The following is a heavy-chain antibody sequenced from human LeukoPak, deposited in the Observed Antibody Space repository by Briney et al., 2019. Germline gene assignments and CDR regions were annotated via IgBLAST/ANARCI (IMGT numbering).Heavy chain of an antibody. V-gene: IGHV3-30*04. D-gene: IGHD2-15*01. CDR3: ARDRNVVGADFDY. CDR1: GFIFDNFA. CDR2: VSFDGTNN. J-gene: IGHJ4*02. Sequence: PGRSLRLSCAASGFIFDNFAIHWVRQAPGKGLEWVSIVSFDGTNNFYAGSVKGRFTVSRDNSKNTVYLQMNSLRPEDTAVYFCARDRNVVGADFDYWGQGALVTVSS.